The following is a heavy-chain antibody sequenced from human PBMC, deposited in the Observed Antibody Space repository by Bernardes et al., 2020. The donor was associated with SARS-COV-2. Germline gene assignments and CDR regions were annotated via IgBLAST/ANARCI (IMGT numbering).Heavy chain of an antibody. CDR2: ISGSATTT. J-gene: IGHJ4*02. CDR3: AKVLSTGDYGVWDYFDY. D-gene: IGHD4-17*01. Sequence: GGSLRLSCAASGFTFSSNAMNWVRQAPGKGLEWVSGISGSATTTYYADSVKGRFTISRDNSKNTLYLQMNSLRAEDTAVYYCAKVLSTGDYGVWDYFDYWGQGTLVTVSS. V-gene: IGHV3-23*01. CDR1: GFTFSSNA.